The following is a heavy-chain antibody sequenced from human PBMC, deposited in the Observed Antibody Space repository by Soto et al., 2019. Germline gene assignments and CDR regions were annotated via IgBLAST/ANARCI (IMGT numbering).Heavy chain of an antibody. CDR3: ARLDGRVYDFWSGYILPIFPNWFDP. D-gene: IGHD3-3*01. V-gene: IGHV4-59*08. CDR2: IYYSGST. CDR1: GGSISSYY. Sequence: PSETLSLTCTVSGGSISSYYWSWIRQPPGKGLEWIGYIYYSGSTNYNPSLKSRVTISVDTSKNQFSLKLSSVTAADTAVYYCARLDGRVYDFWSGYILPIFPNWFDPWGQGTLVTVSS. J-gene: IGHJ5*02.